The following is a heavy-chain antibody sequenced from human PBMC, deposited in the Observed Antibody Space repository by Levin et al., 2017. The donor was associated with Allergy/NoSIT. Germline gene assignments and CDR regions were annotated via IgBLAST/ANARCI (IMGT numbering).Heavy chain of an antibody. V-gene: IGHV3-74*01. CDR3: ARVGDFWSGYLRY. CDR2: INSDGSST. CDR1: GFTFSSYW. J-gene: IGHJ4*02. Sequence: GGSLRLSCAASGFTFSSYWMHWVRQAPGKGLVWVSRINSDGSSTSYADSVKGRFTISRDNAKNTLYLQMNSLRAEDTAVYYCARVGDFWSGYLRYWGQGTLVTVSS. D-gene: IGHD3-3*01.